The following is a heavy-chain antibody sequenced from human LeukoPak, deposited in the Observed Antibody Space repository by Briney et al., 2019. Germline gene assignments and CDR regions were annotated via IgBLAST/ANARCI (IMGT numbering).Heavy chain of an antibody. CDR2: INPNSGGT. CDR1: GYTFTGYY. J-gene: IGHJ4*02. CDR3: ARLVTAAAGTGY. D-gene: IGHD6-13*01. V-gene: IGHV1-2*02. Sequence: ASVKVSCTASGYTFTGYYTHWVRQAPGQGLEWMGWINPNSGGTNCAQKFQGRVTMTRDTSISTAYMELSRLRSDDTAVYYCARLVTAAAGTGYWGQGTLVTVSS.